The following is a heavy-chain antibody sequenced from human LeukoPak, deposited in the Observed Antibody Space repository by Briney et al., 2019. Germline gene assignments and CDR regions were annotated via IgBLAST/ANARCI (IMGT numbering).Heavy chain of an antibody. J-gene: IGHJ4*02. V-gene: IGHV3-9*01. CDR3: AKDSVAAAGTDYFDY. Sequence: GRSLRLSCAASGFTFDDYAMHWVRQAPGKGLEWVSGISWNSGSIGYADSVKGRFTISRDNAKNSLYLQMNSQRAEDTALYYCAKDSVAAAGTDYFDYWGQGTLVAVSS. D-gene: IGHD6-13*01. CDR2: ISWNSGSI. CDR1: GFTFDDYA.